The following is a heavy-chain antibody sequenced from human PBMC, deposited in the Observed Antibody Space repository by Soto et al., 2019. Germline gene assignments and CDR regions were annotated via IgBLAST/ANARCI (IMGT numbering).Heavy chain of an antibody. CDR1: GYTFTSYG. J-gene: IGHJ6*01. V-gene: IGHV1-18*01. CDR2: ISAYNGNT. Sequence: QVQLVQSGAEVKKPGASVKVSCKASGYTFTSYGISWVRQAPGQGLEWMGWISAYNGNTNYAQKFQGRVTMTTDTSERTAYMEQSSMRSDDTHVYYRARGGKFYTNGGCSFYGMGVWRQGDACTVPS. D-gene: IGHD2-8*01. CDR3: ARGGKFYTNGGCSFYGMGV.